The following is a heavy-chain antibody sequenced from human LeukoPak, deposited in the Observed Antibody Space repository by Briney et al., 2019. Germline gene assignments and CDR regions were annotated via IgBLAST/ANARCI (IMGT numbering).Heavy chain of an antibody. CDR3: ASWAPGSRYNWFDP. V-gene: IGHV1-69*13. CDR2: IIPIFGTA. J-gene: IGHJ5*02. CDR1: GYTFTGYY. D-gene: IGHD3-10*01. Sequence: SVKVSCKASGYTFTGYYMHWVRQAPGQGLEWMGGIIPIFGTANYAQKFQGRVTITADESTSTAYMELSSLRSEDTAVYYCASWAPGSRYNWFDPWGQGTLVTVSS.